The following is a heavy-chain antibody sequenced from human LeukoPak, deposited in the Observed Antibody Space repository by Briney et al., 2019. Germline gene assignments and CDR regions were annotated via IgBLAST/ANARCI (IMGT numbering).Heavy chain of an antibody. CDR2: VNPKNGGT. CDR1: GYTFSDYY. J-gene: IGHJ5*02. CDR3: GRDLSLATVIEP. Sequence: ASVKVSCKTSGYTFSDYYVHWVRQAPGQGLEWMGWVNPKNGGTNYAQNLQGRVTMTSDTSIKKAYMELTSLRSDDTAVYYCGRDLSLATVIEPWGQGTLVTVSS. V-gene: IGHV1-2*02. D-gene: IGHD4-17*01.